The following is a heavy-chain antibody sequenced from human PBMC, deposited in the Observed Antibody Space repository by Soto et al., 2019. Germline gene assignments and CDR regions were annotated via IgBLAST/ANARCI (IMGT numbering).Heavy chain of an antibody. CDR2: MNQDGSEK. Sequence: EVQLVEFGGGLVQPGGSLRLSCAVSGFTFNRYWMTWVRQAPGKGLEWVANMNQDGSEKYYVDSVKGRFTISRDNAKNSLYLQMSRLRVEDTAVYYCARAGELWFGESYFDYGGQGTLVTFSS. CDR1: GFTFNRYW. D-gene: IGHD3-10*01. J-gene: IGHJ4*02. CDR3: ARAGELWFGESYFDY. V-gene: IGHV3-7*04.